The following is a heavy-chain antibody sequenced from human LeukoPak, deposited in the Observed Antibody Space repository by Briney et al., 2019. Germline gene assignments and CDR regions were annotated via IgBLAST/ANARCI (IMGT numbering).Heavy chain of an antibody. D-gene: IGHD6-13*01. CDR1: GYTFTSYG. V-gene: IGHV1-18*01. CDR2: ISAYNGNT. CDR3: ARQLSSSWFTAFDY. Sequence: ASVKVSCKASGYTFTSYGISWVRQAPGQGLEWMGWISAYNGNTNYARKLQGRVTMTTDTSTSTAYMELRSLRSDDTAVYYCARQLSSSWFTAFDYWGQGTLVTVSS. J-gene: IGHJ4*02.